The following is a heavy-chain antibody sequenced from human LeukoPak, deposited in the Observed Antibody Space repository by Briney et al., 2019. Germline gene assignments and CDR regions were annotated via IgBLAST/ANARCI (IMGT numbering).Heavy chain of an antibody. J-gene: IGHJ4*02. V-gene: IGHV4-59*01. CDR2: IYYSGNT. CDR1: GGSISSYY. Sequence: SETLSLTCTVSGGSISSYYWSWIRQPPGKGLEWIGYIYYSGNTNYNPSLKSRVTISVDTSKNQFSLKLRSVTAADPAVYYCARVGGGTSGWYGLFDYWGQGTLVTVSS. CDR3: ARVGGGTSGWYGLFDY. D-gene: IGHD6-19*01.